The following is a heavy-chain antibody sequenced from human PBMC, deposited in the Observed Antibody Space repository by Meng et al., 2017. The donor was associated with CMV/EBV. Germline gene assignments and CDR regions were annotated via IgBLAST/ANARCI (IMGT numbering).Heavy chain of an antibody. Sequence: KVSCKGSGYSFTNYWISWVRQMPGKGLEWMGTIDPSDSYTNYSPSFQGHVTTSADKSISTAYLQWSSLKASDTAMYYCAVGWYFDFDYWGQGTLVTVSS. V-gene: IGHV5-10-1*01. CDR3: AVGWYFDFDY. CDR1: GYSFTNYW. CDR2: IDPSDSYT. D-gene: IGHD1-14*01. J-gene: IGHJ4*02.